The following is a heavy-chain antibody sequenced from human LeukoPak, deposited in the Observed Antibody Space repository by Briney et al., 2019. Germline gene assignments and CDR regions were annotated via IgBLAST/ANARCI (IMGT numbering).Heavy chain of an antibody. J-gene: IGHJ4*02. V-gene: IGHV3-30-3*01. D-gene: IGHD2-21*01. CDR3: ARDFFPVVDSTWYEIGY. CDR1: GFTFNDYA. Sequence: PRRSLRLSCAASGFTFNDYALYWVRQAPGKGLEWVTLISYDGYDKSYADSVRGRFTISRDNSRNTLYLQMDSLRSEDTAVYYCARDFFPVVDSTWYEIGYWGQGTLVTVSS. CDR2: ISYDGYDK.